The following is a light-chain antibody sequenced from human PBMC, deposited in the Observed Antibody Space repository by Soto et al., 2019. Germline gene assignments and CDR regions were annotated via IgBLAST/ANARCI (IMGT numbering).Light chain of an antibody. Sequence: QSVLTQPPSASETPGQRVTISCSGSSSNIGINTVNWYQQLPGTAPKLLIYSNNQRPSGVPDRFSGSKSGTSASLAISGLQSEDEADYYCAAWDDSLNGWVFGGGTKLTVL. CDR3: AAWDDSLNGWV. CDR1: SSNIGINT. CDR2: SNN. J-gene: IGLJ3*02. V-gene: IGLV1-44*01.